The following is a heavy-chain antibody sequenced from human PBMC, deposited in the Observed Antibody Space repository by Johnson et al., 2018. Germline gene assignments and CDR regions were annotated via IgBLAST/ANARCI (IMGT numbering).Heavy chain of an antibody. D-gene: IGHD6-19*01. V-gene: IGHV4-59*01. Sequence: QVQLQESGPGLVKPSETLSLTCTVSGGSISSYYWSWIRQPPGKGLEWIGYIYYSGSTNYNPSLKSRVTISVDTSKNQFSLKLSSVTAADTAVYYCARASGWDNMDVWGKGTTVTVSS. J-gene: IGHJ6*03. CDR3: ARASGWDNMDV. CDR2: IYYSGST. CDR1: GGSISSYY.